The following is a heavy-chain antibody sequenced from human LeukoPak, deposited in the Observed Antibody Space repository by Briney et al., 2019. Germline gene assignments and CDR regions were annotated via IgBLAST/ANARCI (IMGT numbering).Heavy chain of an antibody. V-gene: IGHV4-59*01. Sequence: SETLSLTCTVPGGSISSYYWSWIRQPPGKGLEWIGYIYYSASTNYNPSLKSRVTTSVDTSKNQFSLKLSSVTAADTAVYYCARWRGAFDYWGQGTLVTVSS. J-gene: IGHJ4*02. CDR1: GGSISSYY. CDR3: ARWRGAFDY. CDR2: IYYSAST. D-gene: IGHD3-3*01.